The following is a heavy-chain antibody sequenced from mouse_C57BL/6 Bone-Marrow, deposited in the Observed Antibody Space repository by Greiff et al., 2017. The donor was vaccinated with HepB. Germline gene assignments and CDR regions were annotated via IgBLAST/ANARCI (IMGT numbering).Heavy chain of an antibody. J-gene: IGHJ2*01. CDR3: ARYSSGYDFDY. V-gene: IGHV7-3*01. CDR2: IRNKANGYTT. CDR1: GYTFTDYY. D-gene: IGHD3-2*02. Sequence: EVQLLESGGGLVQPGGSLSLSCAASGYTFTDYYMSWVRQPPGKALEWLGFIRNKANGYTTEYSASVKARFTISRDNSQSILYLQMNALGAEDSATYYCARYSSGYDFDYWGQGTTLTVSS.